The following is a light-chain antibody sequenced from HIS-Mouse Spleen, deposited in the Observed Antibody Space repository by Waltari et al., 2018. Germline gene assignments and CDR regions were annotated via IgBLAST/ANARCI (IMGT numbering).Light chain of an antibody. Sequence: DIVMTQSPRSLPGTPGRPASISCRSSQSLLHSNGYNYLDWYLQKPGQSPQLLIYLGSNRASGVPDRFSGSGSGTDFTLKISRVEAEDVGVYYCMQALQTPYTFGQGTKLEIK. CDR1: QSLLHSNGYNY. CDR3: MQALQTPYT. J-gene: IGKJ2*01. V-gene: IGKV2-28*01. CDR2: LGS.